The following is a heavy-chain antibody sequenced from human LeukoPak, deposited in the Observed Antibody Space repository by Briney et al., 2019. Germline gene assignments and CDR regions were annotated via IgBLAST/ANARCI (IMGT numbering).Heavy chain of an antibody. CDR3: ARVLNYCSSTSCSDAFDI. CDR1: GGSISSGDYY. Sequence: SETLSLTCTVSGGSISSGDYYWRWIRQPPGKGLEWIGYIYYSGSIYYNPSLKSRVTISVDTSKNQFSLKLSSVTAADTAVYYCARVLNYCSSTSCSDAFDIWGQGTMVTVSS. V-gene: IGHV4-30-4*01. J-gene: IGHJ3*02. D-gene: IGHD2-2*01. CDR2: IYYSGSI.